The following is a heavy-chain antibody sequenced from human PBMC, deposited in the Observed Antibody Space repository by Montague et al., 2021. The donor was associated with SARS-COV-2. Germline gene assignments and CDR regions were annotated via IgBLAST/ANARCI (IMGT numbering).Heavy chain of an antibody. CDR1: GFTFSSYD. V-gene: IGHV3-33*08. D-gene: IGHD3-10*01. CDR3: AREYSAPRWFGEYNRYGMDV. Sequence: FLRLSCAASGFTFSSYDMHWVRQAPVKGLEWVAVIWYDGSNQYYXDSVKGRFTISRDNSKNTLYLRMNSLRAEDTAVYYCAREYSAPRWFGEYNRYGMDVWGQGTTVTVSS. J-gene: IGHJ6*02. CDR2: IWYDGSNQ.